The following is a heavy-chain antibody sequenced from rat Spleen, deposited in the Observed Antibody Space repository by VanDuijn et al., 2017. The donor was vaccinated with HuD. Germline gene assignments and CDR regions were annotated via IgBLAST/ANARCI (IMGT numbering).Heavy chain of an antibody. J-gene: IGHJ3*01. V-gene: IGHV5-27*01. Sequence: EVQLVESGGGLVQPGRSLKLSCAASGFTFSNYYMAWVRQAPTKGLEWVAYISTGGGSTYYRDSVKGRFTISRDNAKSTLYLQMDSLRSEDTATYYCERGRNWFAYWGQGTLVTVSS. CDR3: ERGRNWFAY. CDR1: GFTFSNYY. D-gene: IGHD1-11*01. CDR2: ISTGGGST.